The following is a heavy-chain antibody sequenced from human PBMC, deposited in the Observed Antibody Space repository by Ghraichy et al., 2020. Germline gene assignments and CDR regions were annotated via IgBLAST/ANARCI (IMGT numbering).Heavy chain of an antibody. Sequence: ASVKVSCKASGYTLTSYGISWVRQAPGQGLEWMGWISAYNGNTNYAQKLQGRVTMTTDTSTSTAYMELRSLRSDDTAVYYCARLHQLLAVQNWFDPWGQGTLVTVSS. CDR2: ISAYNGNT. J-gene: IGHJ5*02. V-gene: IGHV1-18*04. CDR3: ARLHQLLAVQNWFDP. CDR1: GYTLTSYG. D-gene: IGHD2-2*01.